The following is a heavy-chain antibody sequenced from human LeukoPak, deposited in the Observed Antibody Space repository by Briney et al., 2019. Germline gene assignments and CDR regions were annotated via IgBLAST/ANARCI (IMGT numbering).Heavy chain of an antibody. CDR1: GFTFSSYG. CDR3: ARGRRELKYGPDY. Sequence: PGGSLRLSCAASGFTFSSYGMHWVRQAPGKGLEWVAVIWYDGSNKYYADSVKGRFTISRDNSKNTLYLQMNSLRAEDTAVYYCARGRRELKYGPDYWGQGTLVTVSS. V-gene: IGHV3-33*01. J-gene: IGHJ4*02. CDR2: IWYDGSNK. D-gene: IGHD3-10*01.